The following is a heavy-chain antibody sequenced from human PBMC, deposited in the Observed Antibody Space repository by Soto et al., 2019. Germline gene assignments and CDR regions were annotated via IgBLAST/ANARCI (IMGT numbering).Heavy chain of an antibody. Sequence: QVQLVQSGAEVKKPGSSVKVSCKASGGTFSSYAISWVRQAPGQGLEWMGGIIPIFGTANYAQKFQGRVTITADEPTSTAYMELSSLRSEDTAVYYCAYDILTGYRTKYYFDYWGQGTLVTVSS. D-gene: IGHD3-9*01. J-gene: IGHJ4*02. CDR3: AYDILTGYRTKYYFDY. CDR1: GGTFSSYA. CDR2: IIPIFGTA. V-gene: IGHV1-69*01.